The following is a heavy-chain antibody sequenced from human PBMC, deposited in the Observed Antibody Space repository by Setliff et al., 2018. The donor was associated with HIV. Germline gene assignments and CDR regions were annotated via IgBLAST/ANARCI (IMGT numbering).Heavy chain of an antibody. CDR1: GDSISSSNW. CDR3: ANWNTTIDADS. D-gene: IGHD5-18*01. V-gene: IGHV4-4*02. J-gene: IGHJ4*02. Sequence: PSETLSLTCGVSGDSISSSNWWNWVRQSPGKGLEWIAEIYHKGNIHYNPSLRSRVTISLDKSKNQISLNLDSVTAADTAVYYCANWNTTIDADSWGQGTLVTVSS. CDR2: IYHKGNI.